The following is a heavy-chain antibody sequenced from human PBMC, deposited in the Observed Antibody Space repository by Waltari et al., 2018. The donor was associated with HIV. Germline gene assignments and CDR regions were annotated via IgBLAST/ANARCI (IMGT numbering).Heavy chain of an antibody. CDR3: ARATLGAANPFDY. Sequence: QVQLVQSGAEVKKPGASVKVSCRASGYTFTGYYMHWVRLAPGQGLEWMGWNNPNTGGANYATKFQGRVTMTRDTSISTVYMELSSLKSDDTAVYYCARATLGAANPFDYWGQGTLVTVSS. J-gene: IGHJ4*02. V-gene: IGHV1-2*02. CDR2: NNPNTGGA. CDR1: GYTFTGYY. D-gene: IGHD2-15*01.